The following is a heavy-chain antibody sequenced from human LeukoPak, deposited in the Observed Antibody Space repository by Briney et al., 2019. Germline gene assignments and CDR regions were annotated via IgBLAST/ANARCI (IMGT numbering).Heavy chain of an antibody. Sequence: GGSLRLSCAASGFTFSSYAMHWVRQAPGKGLEWVAVISYDGSNKYYADSVKGRFTTSRDNSKNTLYLQMNSLRAEDTAVYYCARETTDDAFDIWGQGTMVTVSS. V-gene: IGHV3-30*04. CDR1: GFTFSSYA. J-gene: IGHJ3*02. D-gene: IGHD4-17*01. CDR3: ARETTDDAFDI. CDR2: ISYDGSNK.